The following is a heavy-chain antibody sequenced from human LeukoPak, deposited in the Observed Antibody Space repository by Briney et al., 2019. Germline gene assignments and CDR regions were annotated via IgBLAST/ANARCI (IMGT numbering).Heavy chain of an antibody. J-gene: IGHJ5*02. CDR3: ARATQRAYDFWSGYSANWFDP. CDR1: GYSISSGYY. D-gene: IGHD3-3*01. CDR2: IYHSGST. Sequence: SETLSLTCTVSGYSISSGYYWGWIRQPPGKGLEWIGSIYHSGSTYYNPSLKSRVTISVDTSKNQFSLKLSSVTAADTAVYYCARATQRAYDFWSGYSANWFDPWGQGTLVTVSS. V-gene: IGHV4-38-2*02.